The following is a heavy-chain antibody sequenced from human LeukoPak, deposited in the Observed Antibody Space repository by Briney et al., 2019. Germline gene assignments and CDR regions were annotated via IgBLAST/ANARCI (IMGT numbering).Heavy chain of an antibody. CDR1: GFTVSSNY. CDR3: ASTPYGDYYFDY. J-gene: IGHJ4*02. D-gene: IGHD4-17*01. V-gene: IGHV3-66*02. Sequence: GGSLRLSXAASGFTVSSNYMSWVRQAPGKGMEWVSVIYSGGSTYYADSVKGRFTISRDNSKNTLYLQMNSLRAEDTAVYYCASTPYGDYYFDYWGQGTLVTVSS. CDR2: IYSGGST.